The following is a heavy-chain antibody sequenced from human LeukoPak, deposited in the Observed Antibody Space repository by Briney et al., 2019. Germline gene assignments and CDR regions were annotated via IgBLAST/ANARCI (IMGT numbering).Heavy chain of an antibody. CDR2: IYYSGST. CDR3: ARDLQIRETIDY. CDR1: GGSISSSNYY. Sequence: SETLSLTCTVSGGSISSSNYYWGWIRQPPGKGLEWIANIYYSGSTYYYPSLKSRVTISVDTSKDQFSLKLTSVTVADTGVYYCARDLQIRETIDYWGQGTLVTVSS. D-gene: IGHD5-24*01. J-gene: IGHJ4*02. V-gene: IGHV4-39*07.